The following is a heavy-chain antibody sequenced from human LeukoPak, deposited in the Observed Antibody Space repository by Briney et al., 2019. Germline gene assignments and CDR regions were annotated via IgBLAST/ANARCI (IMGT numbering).Heavy chain of an antibody. J-gene: IGHJ4*02. CDR1: GFTFSSYW. V-gene: IGHV3-21*01. Sequence: GGSLRLSCAASGFTFSSYWMHWVRQAPGKGLEWVSSISSSSSYIYYADSVKGRFTISRDNAKNSLYLQMNSLRAEDTAVYYCARDQYYYGSGSYYNPNSFDYWGQGTLVTVSS. CDR3: ARDQYYYGSGSYYNPNSFDY. CDR2: ISSSSSYI. D-gene: IGHD3-10*01.